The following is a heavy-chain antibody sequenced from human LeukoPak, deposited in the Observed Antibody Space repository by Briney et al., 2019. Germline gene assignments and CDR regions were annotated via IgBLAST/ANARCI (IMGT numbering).Heavy chain of an antibody. Sequence: WIRQPPGKGLEWIGSIYYSGSTYYNPSLKSRVTISVDTSKNQFSLKLSSVTAADTAVYYCARTGIAAAGLSYWYFDLWGRGTLVTVSS. CDR3: ARTGIAAAGLSYWYFDL. J-gene: IGHJ2*01. CDR2: IYYSGST. D-gene: IGHD6-13*01. V-gene: IGHV4-39*01.